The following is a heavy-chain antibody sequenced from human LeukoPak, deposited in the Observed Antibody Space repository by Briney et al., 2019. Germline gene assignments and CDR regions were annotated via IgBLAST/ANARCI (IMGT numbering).Heavy chain of an antibody. CDR2: ISGDSTGT. D-gene: IGHD2-21*02. CDR1: GFTFSSYT. J-gene: IGHJ4*02. V-gene: IGHV3-23*01. CDR3: AKKTSYCAGDCFPYYFDY. Sequence: GGSLRLSCVASGFTFSSYTMTWVRQAPGEGLEWVSGISGDSTGTYYADSVKGRFTISRDNPKNTLFLQMNSLRAEDTAVYYCAKKTSYCAGDCFPYYFDYWGRGALVTVSS.